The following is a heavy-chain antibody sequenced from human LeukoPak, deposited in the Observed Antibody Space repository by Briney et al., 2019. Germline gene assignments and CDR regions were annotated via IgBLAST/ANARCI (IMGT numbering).Heavy chain of an antibody. Sequence: GGSLRLSCAASGFTFSSYAMSWVRQAPGKGLEWVSAISGSGGSTYYADSVKGRSTISRDNSKNTLYLQMNSLRAEDTAVYYCDRYCSSTSCYFFDDAFDIWGQGTMVTVSS. V-gene: IGHV3-23*01. CDR2: ISGSGGST. CDR3: DRYCSSTSCYFFDDAFDI. CDR1: GFTFSSYA. D-gene: IGHD2-2*01. J-gene: IGHJ3*02.